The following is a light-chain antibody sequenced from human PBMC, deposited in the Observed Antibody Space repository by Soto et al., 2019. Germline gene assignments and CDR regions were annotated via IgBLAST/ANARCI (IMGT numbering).Light chain of an antibody. J-gene: IGLJ1*01. CDR1: RSDVGGYNY. CDR3: CSYAGSYTYV. CDR2: DVS. V-gene: IGLV2-11*01. Sequence: QSVLTQPRSVSGSPGQSVTISCTGTRSDVGGYNYVSWYQQHPGKAPKLMIYDVSKRPSGVPDRFSGSKSGNTASLTISGLKAEDEADYYCCSYAGSYTYVFGTGTKLTVL.